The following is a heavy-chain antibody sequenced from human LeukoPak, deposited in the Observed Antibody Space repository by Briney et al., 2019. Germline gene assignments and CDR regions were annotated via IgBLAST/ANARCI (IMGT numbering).Heavy chain of an antibody. V-gene: IGHV3-30*02. CDR2: IRYDGSNK. J-gene: IGHJ4*02. CDR1: GFTCSSYG. D-gene: IGHD3-3*01. CDR3: AKAQAPYYDFWSGYSFDY. Sequence: GGSLRLSCAASGFTCSSYGMHWVRQAPGNGLEWVAFIRYDGSNKYYADSVKGRFTISRDNSKNTLYLQMNSLRAEDTAVYYCAKAQAPYYDFWSGYSFDYWGQGTLVTVSS.